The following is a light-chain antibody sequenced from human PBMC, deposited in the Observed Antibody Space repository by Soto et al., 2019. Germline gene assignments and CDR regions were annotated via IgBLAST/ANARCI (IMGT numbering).Light chain of an antibody. CDR2: SKN. Sequence: QSVLTQPPSASGTPGQRVTIPCSGSSSNVGSHTVNWYQQLPGTAPKLLIYSKNQRPSGVPDRFSGPKSGTSASLAISGLRSEDEADYFCAAWDESLNAVVFGGGTKVTVL. J-gene: IGLJ2*01. CDR3: AAWDESLNAVV. V-gene: IGLV1-44*01. CDR1: SSNVGSHT.